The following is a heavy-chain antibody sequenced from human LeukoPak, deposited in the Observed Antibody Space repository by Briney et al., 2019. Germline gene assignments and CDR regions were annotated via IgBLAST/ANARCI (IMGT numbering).Heavy chain of an antibody. J-gene: IGHJ4*02. CDR1: GGSISSYY. CDR3: ARGSQSTRPGGY. D-gene: IGHD2-2*01. Sequence: SETLSLTCTVSGGSISSYYWSWIRQPPGKGLEWIGEINHSGSTNYNPSLKSRVTISVDTSKNQFSLKLSSVTAADTAVYYCARGSQSTRPGGYWGQGTLVTVSS. CDR2: INHSGST. V-gene: IGHV4-34*01.